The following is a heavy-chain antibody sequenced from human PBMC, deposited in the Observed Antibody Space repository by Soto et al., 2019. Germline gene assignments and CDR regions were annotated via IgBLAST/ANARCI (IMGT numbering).Heavy chain of an antibody. J-gene: IGHJ4*02. CDR1: GFTFSDYY. CDR3: ARTPNDHPALDY. CDR2: ISSSSSYT. V-gene: IGHV3-11*06. Sequence: PGGSLRLSCAASGFTFSDYYMSWIRQAPGKGLEWVSYISSSSSYTNYADSVKGRFTISRDNAKNSLYLQMNSLRAEGTAVYYCARTPNDHPALDYWGQGTLVTVSS. D-gene: IGHD2-15*01.